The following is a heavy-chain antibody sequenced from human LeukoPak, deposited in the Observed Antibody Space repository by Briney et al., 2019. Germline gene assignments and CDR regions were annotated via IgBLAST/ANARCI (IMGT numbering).Heavy chain of an antibody. Sequence: SETLSLTCTVSGGSVSSGSYYWSWIRQPPGKGLEWIGYIYYSGSTNYSPSLKSRVTISVDTSKNQFSLKLSSVTAADTAVYYCARDVGEDYWGQGTLVTVSS. D-gene: IGHD3-10*01. J-gene: IGHJ4*02. V-gene: IGHV4-61*01. CDR2: IYYSGST. CDR1: GGSVSSGSYY. CDR3: ARDVGEDY.